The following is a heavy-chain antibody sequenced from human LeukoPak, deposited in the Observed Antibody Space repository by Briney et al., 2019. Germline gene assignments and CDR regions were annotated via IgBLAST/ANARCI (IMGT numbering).Heavy chain of an antibody. D-gene: IGHD3-22*01. CDR1: GGSFSGYY. V-gene: IGHV4-34*01. J-gene: IGHJ4*02. CDR2: INHSGST. Sequence: SETLSLTCAVYGGSFSGYYWSWIRQPPGKGLEWIGEINHSGSTNYNPSLKSRVTISVDTSKNQFSLKLSSVTAADPAVYYCARGPPYYDSSGYSPFDYGGQGTLVTVS. CDR3: ARGPPYYDSSGYSPFDY.